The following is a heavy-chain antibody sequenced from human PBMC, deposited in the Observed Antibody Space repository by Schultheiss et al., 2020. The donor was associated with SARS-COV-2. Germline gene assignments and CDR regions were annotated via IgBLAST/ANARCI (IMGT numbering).Heavy chain of an antibody. CDR1: GFSFSASA. CDR3: TGIVGATGDDY. CDR2: IRSKANSYAT. V-gene: IGHV3-73*01. D-gene: IGHD1-26*01. J-gene: IGHJ4*02. Sequence: GGSLRLSCAVSGFSFSASAMHWVRQASGKGLEWVGRIRSKANSYATAYAASVKGRFTISRDDSKNTAYLQMNSLKTEDTAVYYCTGIVGATGDDYWGQGTLVTVSS.